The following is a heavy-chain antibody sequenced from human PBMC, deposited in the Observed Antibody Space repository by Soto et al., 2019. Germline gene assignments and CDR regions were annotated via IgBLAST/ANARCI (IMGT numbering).Heavy chain of an antibody. V-gene: IGHV1-3*01. CDR2: INAGNGNI. Sequence: ASVKVSCKASGYTFTSFAIHWVRQARGQGLEWMGWINAGNGNIKHSQKFQHRVTITRDTSASTAYMELSSLRFEDTAVYYCARDGAVAGDSNFDYWGQGTLVTVSS. CDR1: GYTFTSFA. D-gene: IGHD6-19*01. J-gene: IGHJ4*02. CDR3: ARDGAVAGDSNFDY.